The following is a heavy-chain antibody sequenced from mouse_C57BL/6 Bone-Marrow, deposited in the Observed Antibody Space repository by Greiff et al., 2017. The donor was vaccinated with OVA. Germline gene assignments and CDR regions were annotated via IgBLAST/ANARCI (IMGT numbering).Heavy chain of an antibody. CDR2: ISSGGSYT. CDR3: ARHRGTAQAKSLFDY. D-gene: IGHD3-2*02. J-gene: IGHJ2*01. Sequence: EVMLVESGGDLVKPGGSLKLSCAASGFTFSSYGMSWVRQTPDKRLEWVATISSGGSYTYYPDSVKGRFTISRDNAKNTLYLQMSSLKSEDTAMYYCARHRGTAQAKSLFDYWGQGTTLTVSS. V-gene: IGHV5-6*02. CDR1: GFTFSSYG.